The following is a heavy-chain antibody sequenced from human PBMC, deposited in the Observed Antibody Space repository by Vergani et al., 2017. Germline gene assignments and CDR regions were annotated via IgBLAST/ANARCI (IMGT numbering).Heavy chain of an antibody. CDR3: AKALLQYDAFDI. J-gene: IGHJ3*02. CDR1: GFTFSSYA. V-gene: IGHV3-23*01. CDR2: ISGSGGST. Sequence: EVQLLESGGGLVQPGGSLRLSCAASGFTFSSYAMSWVRQASGKGLEWVSAISGSGGSTYYADSVKGRFTISRDNSKNTLYLQMNSLRAEDTAVYYCAKALLQYDAFDIWGQGTMVTVSS. D-gene: IGHD4-11*01.